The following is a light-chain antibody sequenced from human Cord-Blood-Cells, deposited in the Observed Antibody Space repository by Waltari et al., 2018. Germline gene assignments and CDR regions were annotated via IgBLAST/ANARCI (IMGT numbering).Light chain of an antibody. J-gene: IGLJ2*01. CDR2: QDT. CDR1: TSGVQN. V-gene: IGLV3-1*01. Sequence: DLTQQPPVPVSPGHPASIPSPGDTSGVQNACWYQQKPGQSPVLVIYQDTKRPSGIPERFSGSNSGNTATLTISGTQAMDEADYYCQAWDSSTVFGGGTKLTVL. CDR3: QAWDSSTV.